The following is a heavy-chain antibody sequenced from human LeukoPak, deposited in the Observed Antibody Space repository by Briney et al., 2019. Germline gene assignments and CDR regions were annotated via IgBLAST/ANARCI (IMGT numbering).Heavy chain of an antibody. CDR2: LNPSNGNT. V-gene: IGHV1-8*01. CDR1: GYTFTTYD. D-gene: IGHD3-9*01. CDR3: ASGRFYDWLLSH. J-gene: IGHJ4*02. Sequence: ASVRVSCKASGYTFTTYDINWVRQAPGQGLEWMGRLNPSNGNTDYAQNFRGRFTMTKDNSRNTAYMELDSLRSEDTDVYYCASGRFYDWLLSHWGQGTLVTVSS.